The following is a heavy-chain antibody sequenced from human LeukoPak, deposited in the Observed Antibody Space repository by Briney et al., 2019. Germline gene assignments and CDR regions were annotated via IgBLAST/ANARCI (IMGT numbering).Heavy chain of an antibody. CDR2: ISSSSSTI. V-gene: IGHV3-48*01. D-gene: IGHD3-3*01. CDR3: ARDQGLSDFWGNYYYGMDV. Sequence: GGSLRLSCAASGFTFSSYSMNWVRQAPGKGLEWVSYISSSSSTIYYADSVKGRFTISRDNAKNSLYLQMNSLRAEDTAVYYCARDQGLSDFWGNYYYGMDVWGQGATVTVSS. J-gene: IGHJ6*02. CDR1: GFTFSSYS.